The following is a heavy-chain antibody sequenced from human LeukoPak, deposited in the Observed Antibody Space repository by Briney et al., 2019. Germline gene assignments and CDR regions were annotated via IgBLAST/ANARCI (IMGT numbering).Heavy chain of an antibody. CDR1: GYIFISYY. Sequence: ASVKVSFKASGYIFISYYIHWVRQAPGQGVEWMGVINPSDGSTNYAQKYQDRVTMTRDTSTRTVYMQLSSLRSDDTAVYYCARDRQLEPPDYWGQGTLVTVSS. D-gene: IGHD1-1*01. J-gene: IGHJ4*02. V-gene: IGHV1-46*01. CDR3: ARDRQLEPPDY. CDR2: INPSDGST.